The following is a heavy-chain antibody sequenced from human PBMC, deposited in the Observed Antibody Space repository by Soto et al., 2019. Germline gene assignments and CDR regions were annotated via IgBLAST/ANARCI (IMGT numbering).Heavy chain of an antibody. CDR2: ISGRGSII. V-gene: IGHV3-48*02. J-gene: IGHJ6*02. Sequence: EVHLVESGGGLVQPGGSLRLSCAASGFRFNEYCFNWVRQAPGKGLGWVSYISGRGSIIFYANSMKGRFTNSRDNTKKSLHLQMTSLRDEATAVYYCTRDGGGTSSSGWCGGSMEVWGQGTTVTVPS. CDR3: TRDGGGTSSSGWCGGSMEV. CDR1: GFRFNEYC. D-gene: IGHD6-19*01.